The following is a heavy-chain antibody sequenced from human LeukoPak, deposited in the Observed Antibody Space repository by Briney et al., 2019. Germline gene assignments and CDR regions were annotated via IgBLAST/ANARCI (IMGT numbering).Heavy chain of an antibody. J-gene: IGHJ4*02. V-gene: IGHV3-23*01. CDR1: GFTFSSYA. Sequence: PGGSLRLSCAASGFTFSSYAMSWVRQAPGKGLEGVSAISGSGGSTYYADSVKGRFTISRDNSKNTLYLQMNSLRAEDTAVYYCARDPLATITDPFHFDYWGQGTLVTVSS. D-gene: IGHD5-12*01. CDR2: ISGSGGST. CDR3: ARDPLATITDPFHFDY.